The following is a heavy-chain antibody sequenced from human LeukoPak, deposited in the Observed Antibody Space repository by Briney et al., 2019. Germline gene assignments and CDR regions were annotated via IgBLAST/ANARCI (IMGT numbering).Heavy chain of an antibody. CDR3: TTDPCSSTSCYS. J-gene: IGHJ4*02. D-gene: IGHD2-2*02. Sequence: AGGPLRLSCAASGFPCRNAWRSGVHQPPGRGREGVGRIKSKTDGGTTDYAAPVKGRFTISRDDSKNTLYLQMNSLKTEDTAVYYCTTDPCSSTSCYSWGQGTLVTVSS. V-gene: IGHV3-15*01. CDR1: GFPCRNAW. CDR2: IKSKTDGGTT.